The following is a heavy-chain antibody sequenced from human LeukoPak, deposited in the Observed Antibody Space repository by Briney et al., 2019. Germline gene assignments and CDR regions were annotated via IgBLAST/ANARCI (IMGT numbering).Heavy chain of an antibody. V-gene: IGHV3-21*01. J-gene: IGHJ5*02. Sequence: PGGSLRLSCAVSGFTFSTYSMNWVRQAPGKGLEWVSSISGSSGYIYYADSVKGRFTISRDNAQKSLHLQMNSLRAEDTAVYYCARVGYYDSSGYYWGFDPWGQGTLVTVSS. CDR2: ISGSSGYI. D-gene: IGHD3-22*01. CDR3: ARVGYYDSSGYYWGFDP. CDR1: GFTFSTYS.